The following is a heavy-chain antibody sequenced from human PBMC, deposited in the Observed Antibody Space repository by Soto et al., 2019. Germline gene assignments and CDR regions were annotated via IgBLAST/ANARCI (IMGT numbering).Heavy chain of an antibody. D-gene: IGHD5-12*01. V-gene: IGHV1-69*13. CDR1: GGGNLRDYR. Sequence: SVKVSCKASGGGNLRDYRTTWVRRAPGQGLEWMGGIIPKLGSANYAQNFQGRVTITADESTNTVYMELRSLRSDDTAVYYCARGDDGYNFGAVYWGQGTPVTVSS. J-gene: IGHJ4*02. CDR3: ARGDDGYNFGAVY. CDR2: IIPKLGSA.